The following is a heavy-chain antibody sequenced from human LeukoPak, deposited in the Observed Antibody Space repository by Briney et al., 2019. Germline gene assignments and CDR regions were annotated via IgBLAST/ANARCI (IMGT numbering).Heavy chain of an antibody. V-gene: IGHV3-30*18. CDR2: ISYDGSNK. CDR3: AKDQLSRLVYDAFDI. D-gene: IGHD3-16*02. J-gene: IGHJ3*02. Sequence: PGGSLRLSCAASGFTFSSYGMHWVRQAPGKGLEWVAVISYDGSNKYYADSVKGRFTISRDNSKNTLYLQMNSLRAEDTAVYYCAKDQLSRLVYDAFDIWGQGTMVTVSS. CDR1: GFTFSSYG.